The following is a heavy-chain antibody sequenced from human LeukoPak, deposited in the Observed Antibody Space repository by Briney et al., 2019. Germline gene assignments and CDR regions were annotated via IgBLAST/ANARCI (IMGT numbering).Heavy chain of an antibody. V-gene: IGHV3-72*01. Sequence: HAGGSLRLSCVASGFTFSDFYMDWVRQAPGKGLEWLGRVRNEIHTTEYAASVKGRFTFSRDDSKNSLFLQMNNLKTEDTAVYYXXXXXXXXXSTHYFDYWGQGTLVTVSS. D-gene: IGHD3-10*01. J-gene: IGHJ4*02. CDR3: XXXXXXXXSTHYFDY. CDR1: GFTFSDFY. CDR2: VRNEIHTT.